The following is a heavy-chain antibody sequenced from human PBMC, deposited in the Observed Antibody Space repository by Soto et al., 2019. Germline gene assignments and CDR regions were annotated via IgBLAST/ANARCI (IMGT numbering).Heavy chain of an antibody. CDR1: GFTFSSYA. J-gene: IGHJ3*02. D-gene: IGHD3-10*01. Sequence: GGSLRLSCAASGFTFSSYAMHWVRQAPGKGLEWVAVISYDGSNKYYADSVKGRFTISRDNSKNTLYLQMNSLRAEDTAVYYCARLWFGELNDAFDIWGQGTMVTVSS. V-gene: IGHV3-30-3*01. CDR2: ISYDGSNK. CDR3: ARLWFGELNDAFDI.